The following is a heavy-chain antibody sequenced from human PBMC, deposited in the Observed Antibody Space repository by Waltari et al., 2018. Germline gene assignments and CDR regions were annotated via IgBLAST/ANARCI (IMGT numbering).Heavy chain of an antibody. D-gene: IGHD3-16*01. CDR1: SYSINTYSYF. CDR2: VHSDGCT. V-gene: IGHV4-39*01. Sequence: QLQLQESGPGLVKPSETLSLTCTVSSYSINTYSYFWAWIRQPPGKGLEWIGYVHSDGCTYYSPSLKSRVTISIDTSQNQFSLNLNSVTASDTAVYFCARRGTYYFDYWGPGTLVTVSS. J-gene: IGHJ4*02. CDR3: ARRGTYYFDY.